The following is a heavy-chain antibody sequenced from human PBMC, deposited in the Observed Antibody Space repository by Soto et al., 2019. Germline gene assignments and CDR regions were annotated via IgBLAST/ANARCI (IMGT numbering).Heavy chain of an antibody. J-gene: IGHJ4*01. CDR1: GGSISNYY. CDR3: VAGPDRAKSAY. CDR2: GFLSVYT. V-gene: IGHV4-59*01. Sequence: PSETLSLTCTVSGGSISNYYWSWIRQPPGKGLDWIAYGFLSVYTGYNPSLRNRVTISSDTSKNQFSLRLISVTAADTAVYYCVAGPDRAKSAYWGQGTLVTVSS.